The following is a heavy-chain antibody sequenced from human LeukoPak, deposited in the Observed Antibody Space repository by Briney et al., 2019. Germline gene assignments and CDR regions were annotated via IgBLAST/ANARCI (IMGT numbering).Heavy chain of an antibody. V-gene: IGHV3-23*01. D-gene: IGHD3-22*01. CDR3: ARAYDTSGYFLAYDY. Sequence: GGSLRLSCAASGFTFSRYVMSWVRQAPGKGLEWVSDVTGCGGATYYADSVKGRLTIARDNSKNTLSLQMNSLRAEDTAVYYCARAYDTSGYFLAYDYWGQGTLVTVSS. CDR1: GFTFSRYV. CDR2: VTGCGGAT. J-gene: IGHJ4*02.